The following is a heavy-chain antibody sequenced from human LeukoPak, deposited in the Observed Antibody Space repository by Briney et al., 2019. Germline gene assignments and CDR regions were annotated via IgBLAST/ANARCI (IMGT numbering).Heavy chain of an antibody. V-gene: IGHV1/OR15-1*04. J-gene: IGHJ6*02. CDR3: ARGWGSSSWYSWESYYYYGMDV. CDR2: INPNSGGT. Sequence: GASVKVSCKASGYIFTDYYMHWVRQAPGQELGWMGRINPNSGGTNYAQKFQGRVTMTRDTSISTAYMELSSLRSEDTATYYCARGWGSSSWYSWESYYYYGMDVWGQGTTVTVSS. CDR1: GYIFTDYY. D-gene: IGHD6-13*01.